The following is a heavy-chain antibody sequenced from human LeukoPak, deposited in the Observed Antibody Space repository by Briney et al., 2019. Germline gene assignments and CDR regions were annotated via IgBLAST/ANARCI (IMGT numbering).Heavy chain of an antibody. CDR1: GGTFSSYA. CDR3: ARDGKIVTTIDWFDP. V-gene: IGHV1-69*04. Sequence: GASVKVSCKASGGTFSSYAISWVRQAPGQGLEWTGRIIPILGIANYAQKFQGRVTITADKSTSTAYMELSSLRSEDTAVYYCARDGKIVTTIDWFDPWGQGTLVTVSS. D-gene: IGHD5-12*01. J-gene: IGHJ5*02. CDR2: IIPILGIA.